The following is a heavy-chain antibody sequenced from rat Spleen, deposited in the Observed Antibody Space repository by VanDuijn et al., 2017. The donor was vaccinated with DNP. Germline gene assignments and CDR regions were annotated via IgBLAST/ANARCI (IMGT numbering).Heavy chain of an antibody. J-gene: IGHJ2*01. CDR3: ARPDY. Sequence: EVQLVESGGGLVQPGRSLRLSCAASGFTFSNYDMAWVRQAPMKGLEWVASISPSGGSTFYRDSVKGRFTVSRDIVKSSLYLQMDSLRSEDTATYYCARPDYWGQGVMVTVSS. V-gene: IGHV5-25*01. CDR2: ISPSGGST. CDR1: GFTFSNYD.